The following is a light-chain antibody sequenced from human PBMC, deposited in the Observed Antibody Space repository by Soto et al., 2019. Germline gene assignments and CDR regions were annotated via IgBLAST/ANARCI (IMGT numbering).Light chain of an antibody. CDR3: AAWDDSLNDS. V-gene: IGLV1-44*01. Sequence: QSVLTQPPSASGTPGQRVTISCSGSSSNIGSNTVNWYQQLPGTAPKLLIYSNNQRPSGVPDRFSGSKSGTSASLAISGLQSEDEADYYCAAWDDSLNDSFGTGTKLTVL. CDR2: SNN. J-gene: IGLJ1*01. CDR1: SSNIGSNT.